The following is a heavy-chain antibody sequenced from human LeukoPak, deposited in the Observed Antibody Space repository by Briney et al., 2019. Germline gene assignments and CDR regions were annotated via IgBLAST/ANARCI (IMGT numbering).Heavy chain of an antibody. D-gene: IGHD4-23*01. Sequence: GASVKVSCKASGGTFSSYAISWVRQAPGQGLEWMGRIIPIFGIANYAQKFQGRVTITADKSTSTAYMELSSLRSEDTAVYYCARNYYGGDDYWGQRTLVTVSS. CDR1: GGTFSSYA. J-gene: IGHJ4*02. V-gene: IGHV1-69*04. CDR2: IIPIFGIA. CDR3: ARNYYGGDDY.